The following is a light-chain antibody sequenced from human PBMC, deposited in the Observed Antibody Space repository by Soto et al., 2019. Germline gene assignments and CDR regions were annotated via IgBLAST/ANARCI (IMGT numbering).Light chain of an antibody. CDR1: QNVSSSY. V-gene: IGKV3-20*01. J-gene: IGKJ1*01. CDR3: QQYGSSPWT. Sequence: EIVLTQSPGTLSLSPGERATLSCRASQNVSSSYLAWYHHKPGQAPRLLIYGSSARAIAIPDRFSGSGSGTDFTLTISRLEPEDFAVYYCQQYGSSPWTFGRGTKVEIK. CDR2: GSS.